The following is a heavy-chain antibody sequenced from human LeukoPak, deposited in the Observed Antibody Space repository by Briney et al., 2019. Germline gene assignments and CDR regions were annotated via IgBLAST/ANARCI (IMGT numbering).Heavy chain of an antibody. CDR3: ARVPLSIHYGGNPLGDY. CDR2: INPNSGGT. Sequence: ASVKVSCMASGYTFTGYYMLWVRQPPGQGLEWMGWINPNSGGTNYAQKFQGRVTMTRDTSISTAYMELSRLRSDDTAVYYCARVPLSIHYGGNPLGDYWGQGTLVTVSS. V-gene: IGHV1-2*02. CDR1: GYTFTGYY. J-gene: IGHJ4*02. D-gene: IGHD4-23*01.